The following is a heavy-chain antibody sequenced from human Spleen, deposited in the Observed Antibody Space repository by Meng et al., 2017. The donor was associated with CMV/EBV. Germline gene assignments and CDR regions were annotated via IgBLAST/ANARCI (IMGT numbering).Heavy chain of an antibody. CDR3: AREVASLGYCSGGSCRPIYYFDY. CDR1: GGSFSGYY. J-gene: IGHJ4*02. Sequence: ESLKISCAVYGGSFSGYYWSWIRQPPGKGLEWIGEINHSGSTNYNPSLKSRVTISVDTSKNQFSLKLSSVTAADTAVYYCAREVASLGYCSGGSCRPIYYFDYWGQGTLVTVSS. D-gene: IGHD2-15*01. CDR2: INHSGST. V-gene: IGHV4-34*01.